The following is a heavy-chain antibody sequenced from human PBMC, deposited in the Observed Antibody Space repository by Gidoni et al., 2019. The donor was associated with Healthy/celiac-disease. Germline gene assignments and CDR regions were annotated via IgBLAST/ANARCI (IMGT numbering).Heavy chain of an antibody. J-gene: IGHJ4*02. CDR3: AKARQLRYFDWPYFDY. D-gene: IGHD3-9*01. Sequence: EVQLLESGGGLVQPGGSRRLSCAASGFTFSGYAMSWVRQAPGKGLEWVSAISGSGGSTYYADSVKGRFTISRDNSKNTLYLQMNSLRAEDTAVYYCAKARQLRYFDWPYFDYWGQGTLVTVSS. CDR1: GFTFSGYA. V-gene: IGHV3-23*01. CDR2: ISGSGGST.